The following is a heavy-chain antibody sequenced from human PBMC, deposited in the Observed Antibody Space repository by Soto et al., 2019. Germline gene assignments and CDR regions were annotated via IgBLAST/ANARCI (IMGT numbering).Heavy chain of an antibody. CDR3: ARKKYCSGGSCYGGFDP. J-gene: IGHJ5*02. D-gene: IGHD2-15*01. CDR2: IYYSGST. V-gene: IGHV4-59*01. Sequence: SLTCTVSGGSISSYYWSWIRQPPGKGLEWIGYIYYSGSTNYNPSLKSRVTISVDTSKNQFSLKLSSVTAADTAVHYCARKKYCSGGSCYGGFDPWGQGTLVTVSS. CDR1: GGSISSYY.